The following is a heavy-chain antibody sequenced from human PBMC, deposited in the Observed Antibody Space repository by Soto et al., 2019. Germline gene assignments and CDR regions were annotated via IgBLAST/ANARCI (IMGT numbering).Heavy chain of an antibody. CDR2: INHSGST. D-gene: IGHD3-3*01. V-gene: IGHV4-34*01. CDR1: GGSFSGYY. J-gene: IGHJ6*02. Sequence: PSETLSLTGAVYGGSFSGYYWSWMRQPPGKGLEWIGEINHSGSTNYNPSLKSRVTISVDSSKNQFSLKLSSVTAADTAVYYCARAGRYYDFWSGYYGGYYYYGMDVWGQGTTVTVSS. CDR3: ARAGRYYDFWSGYYGGYYYYGMDV.